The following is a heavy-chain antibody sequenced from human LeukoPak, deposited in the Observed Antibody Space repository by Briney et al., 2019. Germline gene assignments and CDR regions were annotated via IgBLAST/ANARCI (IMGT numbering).Heavy chain of an antibody. J-gene: IGHJ4*02. CDR2: ITKDGSEK. D-gene: IGHD1-26*01. Sequence: GGSLRLSCAASGFTLSSYWMSWVRQAAGKGLEWVANITKDGSEKYYVDSVKGPFTISRDNAKNSLYLQMNSLTAEATAVYYCARDRGSYSRDYWGQGTLVTVSS. V-gene: IGHV3-7*01. CDR1: GFTLSSYW. CDR3: ARDRGSYSRDY.